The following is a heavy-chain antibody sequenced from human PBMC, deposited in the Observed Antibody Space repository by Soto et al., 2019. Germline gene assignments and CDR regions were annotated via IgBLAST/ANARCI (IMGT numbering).Heavy chain of an antibody. J-gene: IGHJ4*01. CDR1: GGSISSYY. CDR2: IYTSGST. CDR3: ARVSDSSGYYLYFDY. D-gene: IGHD3-22*01. V-gene: IGHV4-4*07. Sequence: SETLSLTCTVSGGSISSYYWSWVRQPAGKGLEWIGRIYTSGSTNYNPSLKSRVTMSVDTSKNQFSLKLSSVTAADTAVYYCARVSDSSGYYLYFDYWGQGTLVTVSS.